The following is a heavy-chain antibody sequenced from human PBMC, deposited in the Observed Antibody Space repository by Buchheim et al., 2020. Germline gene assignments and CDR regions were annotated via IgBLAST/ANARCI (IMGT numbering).Heavy chain of an antibody. CDR3: ARDRGAAAGTSPGY. J-gene: IGHJ4*02. CDR1: GYTFTSYY. Sequence: QVQLVQSGAEVKKPGASVKVSCKASGYTFTSYYVHWVRQAPGQGLEWIGIINPSGAGTSYSQKFQGRVTMTRDRSQRRVYMELSSLRSEDTAVYYCARDRGAAAGTSPGYWGQGTLITVSS. D-gene: IGHD6-13*01. V-gene: IGHV1-46*01. CDR2: INPSGAGT.